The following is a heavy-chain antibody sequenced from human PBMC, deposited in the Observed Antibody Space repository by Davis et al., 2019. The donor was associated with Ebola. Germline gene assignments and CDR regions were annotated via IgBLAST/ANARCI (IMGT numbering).Heavy chain of an antibody. Sequence: MPSETLSLTCTVSGGSISSYYWSWIRQPPGKGLEWIGYIYYSGSTNYNPSLKSRVTISVDTSKNQFSLKLSSVTAADTAVYYCAGGCSSTSCYGVFDYWGQGTLVTVSS. V-gene: IGHV4-59*01. J-gene: IGHJ4*02. CDR1: GGSISSYY. CDR2: IYYSGST. CDR3: AGGCSSTSCYGVFDY. D-gene: IGHD2-2*01.